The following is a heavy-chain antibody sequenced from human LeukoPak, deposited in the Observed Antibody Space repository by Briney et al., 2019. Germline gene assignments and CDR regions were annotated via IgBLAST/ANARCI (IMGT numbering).Heavy chain of an antibody. D-gene: IGHD3-10*01. CDR2: ISTTGYTI. Sequence: PGGSLRLSCEASGFTFSDFYMSWIRQAPGQGLEWLSYISTTGYTIYYADSVKGRFTISRDNTQNSLFLQMDSLRVEDTAVYYCARDREALFDYWGQGTLVTVSS. V-gene: IGHV3-11*04. CDR1: GFTFSDFY. CDR3: ARDREALFDY. J-gene: IGHJ4*02.